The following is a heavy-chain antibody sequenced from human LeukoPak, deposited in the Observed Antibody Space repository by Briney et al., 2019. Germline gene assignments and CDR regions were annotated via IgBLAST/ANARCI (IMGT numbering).Heavy chain of an antibody. V-gene: IGHV3-74*03. CDR1: GLTFGSFW. CDR2: ISNDGSTT. Sequence: GGSLRLTCAASGLTFGSFWMHWVLQVPGNGRVWGSRISNDGSTTTYAESVKGRLPIPRDNAKNSSYLQMNSLHAEDTAVYHFVRHVSSGCYHSAAAGTFAYWGQGSLVAVSS. CDR3: VRHVSSGCYHSAAAGTFAY. D-gene: IGHD6-13*01. J-gene: IGHJ4*02.